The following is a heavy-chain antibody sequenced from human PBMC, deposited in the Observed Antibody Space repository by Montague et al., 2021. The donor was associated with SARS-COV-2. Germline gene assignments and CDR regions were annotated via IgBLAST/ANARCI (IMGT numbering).Heavy chain of an antibody. Sequence: SETLSLTCTVSGGSISSSSYYWGWLRQPPGKGLEWIGSIYYSGSTYHNPSLKSRVSISVDTSKIQLSLKLSPATAADTALYSCARQEYYCDISGDGGVDWFDPWGQGTLVPVSP. CDR3: ARQEYYCDISGDGGVDWFDP. D-gene: IGHD3-22*01. CDR2: IYYSGST. CDR1: GGSISSSSYY. J-gene: IGHJ5*02. V-gene: IGHV4-39*01.